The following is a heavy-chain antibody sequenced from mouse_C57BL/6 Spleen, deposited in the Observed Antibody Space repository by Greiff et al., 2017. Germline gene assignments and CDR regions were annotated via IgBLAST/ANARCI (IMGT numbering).Heavy chain of an antibody. J-gene: IGHJ4*01. D-gene: IGHD2-4*01. Sequence: QVQLKESGPELVKPGASVKISCKASGYAFSSSWMNWVKQRPGKGLEWIGRIYPGDGDTNYNGKFKGKATLTAYKSSSTAYMQLSSLTSEDSAVYFCARSHDYYYAMDYWGQGTSVTVSS. CDR3: ARSHDYYYAMDY. CDR1: GYAFSSSW. V-gene: IGHV1-82*01. CDR2: IYPGDGDT.